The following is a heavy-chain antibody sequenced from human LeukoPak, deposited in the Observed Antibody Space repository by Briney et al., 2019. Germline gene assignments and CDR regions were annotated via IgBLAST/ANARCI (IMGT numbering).Heavy chain of an antibody. Sequence: GGSLRLSCAASGFTVSGSYMSWVRHVPGRGLEWVSVIYSGGSTYYADSVKGRFTISRDNSKNTQYLQMNSLRAEDTAVYYCASRGSSAWYGGEDYWGQGTLVTVSS. V-gene: IGHV3-66*01. J-gene: IGHJ4*02. CDR2: IYSGGST. D-gene: IGHD6-19*01. CDR1: GFTVSGSY. CDR3: ASRGSSAWYGGEDY.